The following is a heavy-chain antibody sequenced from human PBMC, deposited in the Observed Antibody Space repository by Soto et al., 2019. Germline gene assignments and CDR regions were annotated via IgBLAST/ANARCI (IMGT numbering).Heavy chain of an antibody. Sequence: QAQLVQSAAEVKKPGAPVKLSCRAPGYNFLDHTIIWWRQTPEKRLEWVGWVTAYNGDTRYAEKFQGRVTVTSDTRTSTSYLELRSLKSDASAIYYCARGPDLWGRGTLVTVSS. CDR3: ARGPDL. V-gene: IGHV1-18*04. CDR2: VTAYNGDT. J-gene: IGHJ2*01. CDR1: GYNFLDHT.